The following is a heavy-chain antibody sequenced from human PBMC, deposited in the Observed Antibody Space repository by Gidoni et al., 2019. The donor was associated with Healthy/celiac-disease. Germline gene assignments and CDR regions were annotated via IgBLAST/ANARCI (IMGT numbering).Heavy chain of an antibody. CDR3: ARVGYADAFDI. CDR1: GFTFSSYE. J-gene: IGHJ3*02. D-gene: IGHD5-12*01. CDR2: ISSSGSTI. V-gene: IGHV3-48*03. Sequence: EVQLVESGGGLVQPGGSLRLSCAASGFTFSSYEMNWVRQAPGKGLEWVSYISSSGSTIYYADSVKGRFTISRDNAKNSLYLQMNSLRAEDTAVYYCARVGYADAFDIWGQGTMVTVSS.